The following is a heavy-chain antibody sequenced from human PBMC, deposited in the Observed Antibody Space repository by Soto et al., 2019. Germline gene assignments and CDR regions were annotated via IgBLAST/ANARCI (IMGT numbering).Heavy chain of an antibody. CDR3: ARTPQPRNFDS. J-gene: IGHJ5*01. CDR2: IWYDGSNK. CDR1: GFTFSSYG. V-gene: IGHV3-33*01. Sequence: QVQLVESGGGVVQPGRSLRLSCAASGFTFSSYGMHWVRQAPGKGLEWVAVIWYDGSNKCYADSVKGRLTISRDNYKNTLYLQMISLGAEDTDVCYCARTPQPRNFDSWGQGTLVTVSS. D-gene: IGHD1-1*01.